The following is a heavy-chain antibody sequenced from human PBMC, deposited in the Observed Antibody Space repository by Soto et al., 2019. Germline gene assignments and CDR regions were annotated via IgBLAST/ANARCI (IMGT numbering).Heavy chain of an antibody. Sequence: APGTVSCKASGYSFTSSGISWVRQPPGQGLEWMGWISAYNGNTNYAQKLQGRVTMTTDTSTSTAYMELRSLRSDDTAVYYCARDGCSSTSCYFWFDPWG. CDR3: ARDGCSSTSCYFWFDP. D-gene: IGHD2-2*01. CDR2: ISAYNGNT. J-gene: IGHJ5*02. V-gene: IGHV1-18*04. CDR1: GYSFTSSG.